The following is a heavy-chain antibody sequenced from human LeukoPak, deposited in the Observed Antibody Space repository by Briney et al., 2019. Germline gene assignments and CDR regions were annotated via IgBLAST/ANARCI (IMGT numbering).Heavy chain of an antibody. CDR3: ARDQEEMATDYYYYYYYMDV. Sequence: SVKVSCTASGGTFSSYAISWVRQAPGQRLEWMGRNIPIFGTANYAQKFQGRVTITTDESTSTAYMELSSLRSEDTAVHYCARDQEEMATDYYYYYYYMDVWGKGTTVTVSS. CDR2: NIPIFGTA. CDR1: GGTFSSYA. J-gene: IGHJ6*03. D-gene: IGHD5-24*01. V-gene: IGHV1-69*05.